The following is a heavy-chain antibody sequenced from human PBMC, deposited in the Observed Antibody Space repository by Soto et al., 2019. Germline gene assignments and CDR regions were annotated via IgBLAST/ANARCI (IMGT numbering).Heavy chain of an antibody. CDR3: AKDPTPLLVSGYFQH. CDR1: GFTFSSYA. D-gene: IGHD6-6*01. V-gene: IGHV3-23*01. Sequence: GGSLRLSCAASGFTFSSYAMSWVRQAPGKGLEWVSAISGSGGSTYYADSVKGRFTISRDNSKNTLYLQMNSLRAEDTAVYYCAKDPTPLLVSGYFQHWGQGTLVTVSS. J-gene: IGHJ1*01. CDR2: ISGSGGST.